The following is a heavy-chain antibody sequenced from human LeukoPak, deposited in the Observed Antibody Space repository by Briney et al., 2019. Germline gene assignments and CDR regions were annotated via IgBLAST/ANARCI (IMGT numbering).Heavy chain of an antibody. Sequence: SETLSLTCTVSGVSISSTSDWWGWIRQPPGQGLEWIGSIYPTGQTYYSASLKGRVTTSVDTSKSQFSLKLSSVTAADTAVYYCARQIAYGKWYFDYWGQGTLVTVSS. CDR3: ARQIAYGKWYFDY. CDR2: IYPTGQT. CDR1: GVSISSTSDW. V-gene: IGHV4-39*01. J-gene: IGHJ4*02. D-gene: IGHD2-21*01.